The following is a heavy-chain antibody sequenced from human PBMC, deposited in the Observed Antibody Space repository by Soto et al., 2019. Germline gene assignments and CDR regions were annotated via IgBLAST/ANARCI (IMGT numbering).Heavy chain of an antibody. CDR1: GFTFSNYA. CDR3: ARGGSVSGLYYFDY. CDR2: LSDSGNT. J-gene: IGHJ4*02. D-gene: IGHD6-19*01. Sequence: GGSLRLSCAASGFTFSNYAMSWVRQRPGEGLEWVSALSDSGNTYYVDSVKGRFTISRDDSNNTLFLQMDSLRAEDTAIYYCARGGSVSGLYYFDYWGQGALVTVSS. V-gene: IGHV3-23*01.